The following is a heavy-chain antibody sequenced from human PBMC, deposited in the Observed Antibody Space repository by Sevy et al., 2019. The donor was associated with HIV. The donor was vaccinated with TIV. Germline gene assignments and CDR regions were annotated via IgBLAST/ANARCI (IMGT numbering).Heavy chain of an antibody. V-gene: IGHV1-2*02. CDR3: ARSVYGSGTYLNDY. CDR1: GYYFTGYY. Sequence: ASVKVSCKASGYYFTGYYVHWVRQAPGQGLEWMGWINPNGGGTNIGQKFHGRVTMSRDTSITPAYMELTRLRSNDTGVYFCARSVYGSGTYLNDYWGQGTLVTVSS. D-gene: IGHD3-10*01. J-gene: IGHJ4*02. CDR2: INPNGGGT.